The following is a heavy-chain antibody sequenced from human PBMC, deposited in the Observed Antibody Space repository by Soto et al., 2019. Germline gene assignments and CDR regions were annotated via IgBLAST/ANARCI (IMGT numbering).Heavy chain of an antibody. CDR2: INAYNGNT. CDR3: ARVSLSIAVAGTAGY. J-gene: IGHJ4*02. Sequence: ASVKVSCKASGYTFTSYGISWVRQAPGQGLEWMGWINAYNGNTNYAQKLQGRVTMTTDTSTSTAYMELRSLRSDDTAVYYCARVSLSIAVAGTAGYWGQGTLGTVSS. CDR1: GYTFTSYG. D-gene: IGHD6-19*01. V-gene: IGHV1-18*01.